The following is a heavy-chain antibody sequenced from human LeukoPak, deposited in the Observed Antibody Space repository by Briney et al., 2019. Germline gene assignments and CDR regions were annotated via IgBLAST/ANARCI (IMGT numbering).Heavy chain of an antibody. CDR3: AKFGAAYSSGWYP. V-gene: IGHV3-30*18. CDR1: GFTFSSYS. D-gene: IGHD6-19*01. J-gene: IGHJ5*02. Sequence: GGSLRLSCAASGFTFSSYSMNWVRQAPGKGLEWVAVISYDGSNKYYADSVKGRFTISRDNSKNTLYLHMNSLRVEDAAVYYCAKFGAAYSSGWYPWGQGTLVTVSS. CDR2: ISYDGSNK.